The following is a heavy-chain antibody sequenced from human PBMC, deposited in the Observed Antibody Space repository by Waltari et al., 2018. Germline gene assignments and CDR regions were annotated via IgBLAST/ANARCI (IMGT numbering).Heavy chain of an antibody. J-gene: IGHJ5*02. CDR1: GGSISSYY. CDR2: IYYSGST. CDR3: ARVSRPLIAAAGIGWFDP. Sequence: PSETLSLTCTVSGGSISSYYWSWIRQPPGKGLEWIGYIYYSGSTNYNPSLKSRVTISVDTSKNQFSLKLSSVTAADTAVYYCARVSRPLIAAAGIGWFDPWGQGTLVTVSS. D-gene: IGHD6-13*01. V-gene: IGHV4-59*01.